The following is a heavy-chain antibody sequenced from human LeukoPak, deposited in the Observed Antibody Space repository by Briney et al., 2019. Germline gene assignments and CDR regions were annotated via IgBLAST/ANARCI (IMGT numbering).Heavy chain of an antibody. D-gene: IGHD3-22*01. CDR1: GFTFSSYA. CDR3: AKRSYYYDSSGYSPFDY. J-gene: IGHJ4*02. Sequence: GGSLRLSCAASGFTFSSYAMSWARQAPGKGLEWVSAISGSGGSTYYADSVKGRFTISRDNSKNTLYLQMNSLRAEDTAVYYCAKRSYYYDSSGYSPFDYWGQGTLVTVSS. V-gene: IGHV3-23*01. CDR2: ISGSGGST.